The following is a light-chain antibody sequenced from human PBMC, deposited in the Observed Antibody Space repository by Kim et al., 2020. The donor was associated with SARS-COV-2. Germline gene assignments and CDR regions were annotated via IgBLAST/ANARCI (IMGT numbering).Light chain of an antibody. CDR1: NSNIGAGYD. J-gene: IGLJ1*01. Sequence: VTISCTGSNSNIGAGYDVHWYQQVQGTAPKLLIYGNTNRPAGVPDRFSGSKSGTSASLAITGLQAEDEAEYYCQTYDNSLTGFYVFGPGTKVTVL. CDR2: GNT. CDR3: QTYDNSLTGFYV. V-gene: IGLV1-40*01.